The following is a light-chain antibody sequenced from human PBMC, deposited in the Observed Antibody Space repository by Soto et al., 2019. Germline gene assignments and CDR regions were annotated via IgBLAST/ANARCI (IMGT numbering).Light chain of an antibody. J-gene: IGKJ5*01. CDR1: QSVNSDY. Sequence: EIVLTQSPGTLSLTPGERATLSCRASQSVNSDYLGWFQQKPGQAPRLLIYGASTRATGIPDRFSGSGSGTDFTLTISRLEPEDFAVYYCQHYGGSPITFGQGTLLEV. V-gene: IGKV3-20*01. CDR3: QHYGGSPIT. CDR2: GAS.